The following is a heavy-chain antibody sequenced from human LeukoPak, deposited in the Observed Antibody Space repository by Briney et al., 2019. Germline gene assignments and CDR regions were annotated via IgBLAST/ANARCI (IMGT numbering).Heavy chain of an antibody. CDR3: ARGARDSSGYSRYYYYYYGMDV. Sequence: SETLSLTCAVYGGSFSGYYWSWIRQPPGKGLEWIGEINHSGSTNYNPSLKSRVTISVDTSKNQFSLKLSSVTAADTAVYYCARGARDSSGYSRYYYYYYGMDVWGQGTTVTVSS. J-gene: IGHJ6*02. CDR1: GGSFSGYY. CDR2: INHSGST. D-gene: IGHD3-22*01. V-gene: IGHV4-34*01.